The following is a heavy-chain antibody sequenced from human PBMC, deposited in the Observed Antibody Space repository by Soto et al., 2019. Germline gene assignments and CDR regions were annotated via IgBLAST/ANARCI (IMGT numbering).Heavy chain of an antibody. CDR2: IIPILGST. D-gene: IGHD2-15*01. J-gene: IGHJ5*02. V-gene: IGHV1-69*01. Sequence: QVQLLQSGAELREPGSSVRVSCTPSGGTLVSSAFAWVRQAPGGKIEWMGGIIPILGSTKYAEKFLGRLTIRADDSSRRADLELSSLTFDDTAVYFCAKKTPHGASNKAWLDPWGQGTRVNVST. CDR1: GGTLVSSA. CDR3: AKKTPHGASNKAWLDP.